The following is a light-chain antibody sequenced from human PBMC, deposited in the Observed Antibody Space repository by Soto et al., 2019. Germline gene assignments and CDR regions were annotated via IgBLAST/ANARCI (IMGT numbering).Light chain of an antibody. CDR3: QQSYGTPPYT. V-gene: IGKV1-39*01. CDR1: QYINNY. Sequence: DIQMTQSPSSLSTSVGDRVTITCRASQYINNYLNWYQQKPGKAPKLLIFAANNLQSGVPSRFSGSGSGTDFTLTTSSLQSEDFASYYCQQSYGTPPYTFGQGTKL. CDR2: AAN. J-gene: IGKJ2*01.